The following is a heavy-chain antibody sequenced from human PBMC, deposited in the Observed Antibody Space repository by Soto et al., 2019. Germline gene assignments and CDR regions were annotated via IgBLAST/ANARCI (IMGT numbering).Heavy chain of an antibody. CDR1: GGTFSSYT. CDR2: IIPILGIA. CDR3: ARGRCSGGSCYSGDYMDV. Sequence: ASVKVSCKASGGTFSSYTISWVRQAPGQGLEWMGRIIPILGIANYAQKFQGRVTITADKSTSTAYMELSSLRSEDTAVYYCARGRCSGGSCYSGDYMDVWGKGTTVTVSS. V-gene: IGHV1-69*02. D-gene: IGHD2-15*01. J-gene: IGHJ6*03.